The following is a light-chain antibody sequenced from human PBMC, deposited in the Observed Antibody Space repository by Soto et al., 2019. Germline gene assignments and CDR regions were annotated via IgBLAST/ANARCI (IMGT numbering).Light chain of an antibody. CDR1: SSNIGSYYD. V-gene: IGLV1-40*01. Sequence: QSVLTQPPSVSGAPGQRVTIPCTGSSSNIGSYYDVHWYQQLPGTVPKLLIYGDNNRPSGVPDRFSGSKSGTSASLAITGLRAEDEDDYYCQSYDNSLSNVVFGGGTKLTVL. CDR3: QSYDNSLSNVV. J-gene: IGLJ2*01. CDR2: GDN.